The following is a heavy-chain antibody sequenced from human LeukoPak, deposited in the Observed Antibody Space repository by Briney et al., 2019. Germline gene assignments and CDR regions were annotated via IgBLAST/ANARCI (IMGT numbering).Heavy chain of an antibody. Sequence: SETLSLTCAVSGGSIRSSNWWSWVRQPPGKGLEWIGEIYHSGGTTNYNPSLKSRVTISVDKSKNQFSLQLSFVTAADTALYYCARPTGRGGYPTDPFDIWGQGTMVTVSS. CDR2: IYHSGGTT. V-gene: IGHV4-4*02. CDR3: ARPTGRGGYPTDPFDI. D-gene: IGHD6-25*01. CDR1: GGSIRSSNW. J-gene: IGHJ3*02.